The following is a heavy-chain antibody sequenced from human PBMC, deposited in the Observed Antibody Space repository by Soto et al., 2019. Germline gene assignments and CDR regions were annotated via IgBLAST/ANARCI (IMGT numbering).Heavy chain of an antibody. V-gene: IGHV1-46*01. CDR1: GYTFTSYY. CDR2: INPSGGSI. J-gene: IGHJ1*01. Sequence: QVQLVQSGAEVKKPGASVKVSCKASGYTFTSYYMHWVRQAPGQGLEWEVIINPSGGSISHAQKFQGSGIMSSDTSTSPVNMELSSLRTEVTAVYYCASGDEGIASPGGLQHWGQGTLVTVSS. CDR3: ASGDEGIASPGGLQH. D-gene: IGHD6-13*01.